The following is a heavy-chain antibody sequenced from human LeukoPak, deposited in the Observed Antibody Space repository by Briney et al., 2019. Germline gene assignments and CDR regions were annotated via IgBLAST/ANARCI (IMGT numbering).Heavy chain of an antibody. V-gene: IGHV4-39*07. J-gene: IGHJ3*02. Sequence: RSSETLSLTCTVSGGSISSSSYYWGWIRQPPGKGLEWIGSIYYSGSTYYNPSLKSRVTISVDTSKNQFSLKLSSVTAADTAVYYCARTHLRGGYSYHYDAFDIWGQGTMVTVSS. CDR2: IYYSGST. CDR1: GGSISSSSYY. CDR3: ARTHLRGGYSYHYDAFDI. D-gene: IGHD5-18*01.